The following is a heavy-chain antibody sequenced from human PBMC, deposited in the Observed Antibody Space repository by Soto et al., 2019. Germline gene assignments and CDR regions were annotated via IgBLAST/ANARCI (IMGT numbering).Heavy chain of an antibody. J-gene: IGHJ4*02. CDR2: INPSPGHS. Sequence: GASVKVSCKASGYTLTAFHMHWVRQAPGLGLEWMGIINPSPGHSNTAQRFQDRVTMTWDTSTSTFYMELSSLRSDDTAVYYCARAPYSSSSFFFDYWGQGTPVTVSS. D-gene: IGHD6-6*01. V-gene: IGHV1-46*01. CDR1: GYTLTAFH. CDR3: ARAPYSSSSFFFDY.